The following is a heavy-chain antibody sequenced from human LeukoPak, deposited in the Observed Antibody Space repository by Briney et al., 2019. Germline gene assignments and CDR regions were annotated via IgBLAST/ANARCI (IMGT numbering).Heavy chain of an antibody. V-gene: IGHV3-66*01. CDR1: GFTVSSNY. Sequence: TGGSLRLSCAASGFTVSSNYMSWVRQAPGKGLEWVSVIYSGGSTYYADSVKGRFTISRDNSKNTLYLQMNSLRAEDTAVYYCAREHDYGDYRVWDYWGQGTLVTVSS. D-gene: IGHD4-17*01. CDR3: AREHDYGDYRVWDY. J-gene: IGHJ4*02. CDR2: IYSGGST.